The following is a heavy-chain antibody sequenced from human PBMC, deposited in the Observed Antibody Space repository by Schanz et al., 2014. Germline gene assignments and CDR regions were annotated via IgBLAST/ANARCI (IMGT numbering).Heavy chain of an antibody. CDR3: ARAHGNNWYGKGLDY. CDR2: ISYDGRNK. V-gene: IGHV3-30-3*01. Sequence: VQLLESGGGLVQPGRSLRLSCAAYGFTLSSYAMHWVRQAPGKGLEWVAVISYDGRNKYYADSVKGRFTISRDNAKNTLYLQMNSLRADDTAVYFCARAHGNNWYGKGLDYWGQGTQVTVSS. J-gene: IGHJ4*02. D-gene: IGHD1-1*01. CDR1: GFTLSSYA.